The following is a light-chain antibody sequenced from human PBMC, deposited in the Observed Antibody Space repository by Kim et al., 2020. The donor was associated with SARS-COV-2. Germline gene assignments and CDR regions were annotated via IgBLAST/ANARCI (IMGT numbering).Light chain of an antibody. J-gene: IGLJ3*02. CDR1: KLGEKY. CDR2: QDS. V-gene: IGLV3-1*01. CDR3: QAWDSSTKV. Sequence: SYELTQPPSVSVSPGQTASITCSGDKLGEKYACWYQQKPGQSPVLVIYQDSKRPSGCPERFSGSNSGNTATLTISGTQAMDEADYYCQAWDSSTKVFGGG.